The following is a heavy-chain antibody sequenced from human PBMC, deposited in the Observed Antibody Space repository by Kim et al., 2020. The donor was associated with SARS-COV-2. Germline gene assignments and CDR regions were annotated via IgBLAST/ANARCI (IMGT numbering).Heavy chain of an antibody. V-gene: IGHV7-4-1*02. J-gene: IGHJ2*01. D-gene: IGHD6-19*01. CDR1: GYTFTSYA. CDR3: ARERKDSSGWYRQGLDWYFDL. CDR2: INTNTGNP. Sequence: ASVKVSCKASGYTFTSYAMNWVRQAPGQGLEWMGWINTNTGNPTYAQGFTGRFVFSLDTSVSTAYLQISSLRAEDTAVYYCARERKDSSGWYRQGLDWYFDLWGRGTLVTVSS.